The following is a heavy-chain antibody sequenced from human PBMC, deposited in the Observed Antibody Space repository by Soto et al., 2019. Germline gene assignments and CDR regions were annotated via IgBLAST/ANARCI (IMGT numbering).Heavy chain of an antibody. CDR3: SADLPDWGAYAFDY. CDR1: GFTFNGAW. V-gene: IGHV3-15*07. Sequence: EVQLVKSWGGLVEPGGSLRLSCAASGFTFNGAWMNWVRQGPGKGLEWVGRVKSKVDGETIDYAAPVKGRFTISRDDSRNMVYLQMNSLSTEDTAMYYCSADLPDWGAYAFDYWGQGALVTVSS. D-gene: IGHD3-16*01. CDR2: VKSKVDGETI. J-gene: IGHJ4*02.